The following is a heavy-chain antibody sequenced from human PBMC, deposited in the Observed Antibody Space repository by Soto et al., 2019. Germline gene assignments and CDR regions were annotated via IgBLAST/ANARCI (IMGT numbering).Heavy chain of an antibody. J-gene: IGHJ6*03. CDR3: AKAKLILGGRIAAAGTYYYYYMDV. V-gene: IGHV3-23*01. Sequence: GGSLRLSCAASGFTFSSYAMSWVRQAPGKGLEWVSAISGSGGSTYYADSVKGRFTISRDNSKNTLYLQMNSLRAEDTAVYYCAKAKLILGGRIAAAGTYYYYYMDVWGKGTTVTVSS. D-gene: IGHD6-13*01. CDR2: ISGSGGST. CDR1: GFTFSSYA.